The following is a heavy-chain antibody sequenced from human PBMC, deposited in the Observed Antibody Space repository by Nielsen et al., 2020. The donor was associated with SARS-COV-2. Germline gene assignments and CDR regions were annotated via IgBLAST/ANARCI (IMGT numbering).Heavy chain of an antibody. V-gene: IGHV4-59*01. J-gene: IGHJ6*02. CDR1: GGSISSYC. CDR2: IYYNGST. Sequence: SETLSLTCTVSGGSISSYCWNWVRQPPGKGLEWIGEIYYNGSTNYNPSLKSRVTISVDTSKNQFSLKLSSVTAADTAVYYCARVGGYSGYDFYYYYYGMDVWGQGTTVTVSS. D-gene: IGHD5-12*01. CDR3: ARVGGYSGYDFYYYYYGMDV.